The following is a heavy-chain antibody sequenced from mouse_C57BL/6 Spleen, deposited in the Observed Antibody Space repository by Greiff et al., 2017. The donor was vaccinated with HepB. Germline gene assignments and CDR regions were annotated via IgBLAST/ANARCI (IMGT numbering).Heavy chain of an antibody. D-gene: IGHD1-1*01. J-gene: IGHJ4*01. CDR1: GYAFTNYL. CDR3: ARDGSNYYYAMDY. V-gene: IGHV1-54*01. Sequence: VQLQQSGAELVRPGTSVKVSCKASGYAFTNYLIEWVKQRPGQGLEWIGVINPGSGGTNYNEKFKGKATLTADKSSSTAYMQLSSLTSEDSAVYFCARDGSNYYYAMDYWGQGTSVTVSS. CDR2: INPGSGGT.